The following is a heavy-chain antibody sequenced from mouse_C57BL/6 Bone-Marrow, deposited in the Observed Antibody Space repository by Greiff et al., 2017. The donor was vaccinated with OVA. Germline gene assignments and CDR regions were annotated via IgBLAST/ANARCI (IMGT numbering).Heavy chain of an antibody. CDR2: IRNKANGYTT. D-gene: IGHD1-3*01. V-gene: IGHV7-3*01. CDR3: ARYISDYFDY. Sequence: EVQWVESGGGLVQPGGSLSLSCAASGFTFTDYYMSWVRQPPGKALEWLGFIRNKANGYTTEYSASVKGRFTISRDNSQSILYLQMNALRAEDSATYYCARYISDYFDYWGQGTTLTVSS. J-gene: IGHJ2*01. CDR1: GFTFTDYY.